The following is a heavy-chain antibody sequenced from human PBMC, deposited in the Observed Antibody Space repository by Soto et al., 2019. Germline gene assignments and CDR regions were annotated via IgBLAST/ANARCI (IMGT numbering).Heavy chain of an antibody. CDR1: GYSISTYW. J-gene: IGHJ4*02. CDR2: VKQDGSEE. Sequence: GGSMRLSCAASGYSISTYWMSWVRQAPGKGLEWVANVKQDGSEEYYVDSVKGRFTISRDNAKNSLYLQMNSLRAEDTAVYYCAALDTAMVKTAGYWGQGTLVTVSS. D-gene: IGHD5-18*01. CDR3: AALDTAMVKTAGY. V-gene: IGHV3-7*01.